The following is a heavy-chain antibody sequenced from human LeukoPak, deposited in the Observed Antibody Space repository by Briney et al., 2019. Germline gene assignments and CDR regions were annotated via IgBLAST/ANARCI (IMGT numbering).Heavy chain of an antibody. CDR3: ARGGTGPGYYYYYYMDV. CDR2: IIPIFGTA. Sequence: APVKVSCKASGGTFSSYAISWVRQAPGQGLEWMGGIIPIFGTANYAQKFQGRVTITTDESTSTAYMELSSLRSEDTAVYYCARGGTGPGYYYYYYMDVWGKGTTVTVSS. CDR1: GGTFSSYA. J-gene: IGHJ6*03. D-gene: IGHD1-14*01. V-gene: IGHV1-69*05.